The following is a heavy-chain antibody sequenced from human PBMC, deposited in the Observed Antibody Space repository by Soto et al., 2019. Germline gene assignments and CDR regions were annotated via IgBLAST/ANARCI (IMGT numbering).Heavy chain of an antibody. J-gene: IGHJ3*02. CDR3: ARGGYYRYDAFHI. V-gene: IGHV3-74*02. D-gene: IGHD3-22*01. CDR2: VNSDESST. Sequence: EVQLLESGGDLIQPGGSLRLSCVASGITFGSRAMSWVRQAPGEGLEWVSRVNSDESSTSYADSVKGRFTISRDNAKNTLYLQMNSLRAEDTALYYCARGGYYRYDAFHIWGQGTMVTVSS. CDR1: GITFGSRA.